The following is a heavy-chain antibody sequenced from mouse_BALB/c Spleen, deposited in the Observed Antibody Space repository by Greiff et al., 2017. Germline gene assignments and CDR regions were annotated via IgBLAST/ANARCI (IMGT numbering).Heavy chain of an antibody. V-gene: IGHV2-6-7*01. CDR3: ARERSYDAMDY. Sequence: VQLQQSGPGLVAPSQSLSITCTVSGFSLTGYGVNWVRQPPGKGLEWLGMIWGDGSTDYNSALKSRLSISKDNSKSQVFLKMNSLQTDDTARYYCARERSYDAMDYWGQGTSVTVSS. CDR2: IWGDGST. J-gene: IGHJ4*01. CDR1: GFSLTGYG.